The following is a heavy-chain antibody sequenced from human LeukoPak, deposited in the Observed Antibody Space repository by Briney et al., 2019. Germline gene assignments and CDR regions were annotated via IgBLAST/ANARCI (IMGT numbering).Heavy chain of an antibody. J-gene: IGHJ6*02. V-gene: IGHV1-69*13. CDR2: IIPIFGTA. CDR1: GGTFSSYA. Sequence: EASVNVSCKASGGTFSSYAISWVRQAPGQGLEWMGGIIPIFGTANYAQKFQGRVTITADESTSTAYMELSSLRSEDTAVYYCARAPYSSSHPYYYGMDVWGQGTTVTVSS. CDR3: ARAPYSSSHPYYYGMDV. D-gene: IGHD6-6*01.